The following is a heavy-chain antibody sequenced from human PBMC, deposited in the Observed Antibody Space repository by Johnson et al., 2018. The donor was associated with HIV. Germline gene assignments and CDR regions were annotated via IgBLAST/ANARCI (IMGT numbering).Heavy chain of an antibody. V-gene: IGHV3-30-3*01. D-gene: IGHD6-13*01. CDR3: AKDPIKRQLVRDDAFDI. Sequence: VQLVESGGGVVQPGRSLRLSCAASGFTFSSYAMHWVRQAPGKGLEWVAVISYDGSNQYYADSVKGRFSISRDNTKNSLYLQMNSLRAEDTAVYYCAKDPIKRQLVRDDAFDIWGQGTMVTVSS. CDR1: GFTFSSYA. J-gene: IGHJ3*02. CDR2: ISYDGSNQ.